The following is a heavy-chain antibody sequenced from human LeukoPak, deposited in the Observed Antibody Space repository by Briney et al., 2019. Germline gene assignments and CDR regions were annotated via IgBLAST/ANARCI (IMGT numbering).Heavy chain of an antibody. J-gene: IGHJ5*02. D-gene: IGHD6-19*01. CDR1: GGSFSGYY. CDR2: IYYSGST. V-gene: IGHV4-59*01. Sequence: TSETLSLTCAVYGGSFSGYYWSWIRQPPGKGLEWIGYIYYSGSTNYNPSLKSRVTISVDTSKNQFSLKLSSVTAADTAVYYCARAGGSIAVAGIGWFDPWGQGTLVTVSS. CDR3: ARAGGSIAVAGIGWFDP.